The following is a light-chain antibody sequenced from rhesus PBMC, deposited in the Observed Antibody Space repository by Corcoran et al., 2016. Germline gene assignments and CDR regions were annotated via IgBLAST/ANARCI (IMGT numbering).Light chain of an antibody. J-gene: IGLJ1*01. V-gene: IGLV3-44*01. Sequence: SYDLTQPPSVSVSPGQTARIPCGGDNIGSADVNWYPQKPPQAPILVMYFDSERPSRIPARFSGSKSGNMATLTISGVEAGDEAHYHCQVWDTSSDHYFFGSGTRLTVL. CDR1: NIGSAD. CDR2: FDS. CDR3: QVWDTSSDHYF.